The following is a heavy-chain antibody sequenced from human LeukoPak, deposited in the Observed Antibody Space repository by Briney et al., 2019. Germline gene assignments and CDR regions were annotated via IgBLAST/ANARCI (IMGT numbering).Heavy chain of an antibody. Sequence: GGSLRLSCAASGFTFDDYTMHWVRQAPGKGLEGASLFSWDGGSTYYADSVKGRFTISRDNSKNSLYLQMNSLRTEDTALYYCAKAAAAGSYYYYYMDVWGKGTTVTVSS. CDR3: AKAAAAGSYYYYYMDV. CDR1: GFTFDDYT. J-gene: IGHJ6*03. V-gene: IGHV3-43*01. CDR2: FSWDGGST. D-gene: IGHD6-13*01.